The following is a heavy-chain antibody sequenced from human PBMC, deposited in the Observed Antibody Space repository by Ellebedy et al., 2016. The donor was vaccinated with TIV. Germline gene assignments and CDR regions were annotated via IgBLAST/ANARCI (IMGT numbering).Heavy chain of an antibody. CDR1: GDSVSSNSAS. V-gene: IGHV6-1*01. J-gene: IGHJ5*01. Sequence: SQTLSLTCDISGDSVSSNSASWNWIRQSPSRGLEWLGKTYYRSQWYREYVDSVKSRMTINSDTSKNQFSLHLNSVTPEDTAVYSCVRGVGSFYFDSWGQGILVTVSS. D-gene: IGHD3-10*01. CDR2: TYYRSQWYR. CDR3: VRGVGSFYFDS.